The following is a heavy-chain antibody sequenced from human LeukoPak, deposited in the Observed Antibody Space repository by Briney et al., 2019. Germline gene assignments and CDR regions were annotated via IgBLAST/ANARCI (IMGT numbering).Heavy chain of an antibody. J-gene: IGHJ5*02. D-gene: IGHD3-22*01. CDR1: GFTFNNYG. CDR2: ISFDGGYK. CDR3: ARDLGQYYDTSDNWFDP. Sequence: GGSLRLSCAASGFTFNNYGMHWVRQAPGKGLEWVSVISFDGGYKYYADSVKGRFTISRDNSRNTVYLQMNSLRVEDTAVYYCARDLGQYYDTSDNWFDPWGQGTLVTVSS. V-gene: IGHV3-30*03.